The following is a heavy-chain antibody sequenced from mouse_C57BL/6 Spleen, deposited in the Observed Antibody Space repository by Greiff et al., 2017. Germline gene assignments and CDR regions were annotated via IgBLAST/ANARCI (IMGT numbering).Heavy chain of an antibody. CDR2: IRLKSDNYAT. D-gene: IGHD3-3*01. Sequence: EVQGVESGGGLVQPGGSMKLSCVASGFTFSNYWMNWVRQSPEKGLEWVAQIRLKSDNYATHYAESVKGRFTIASDDSKSSVYLQMNHLRSEDTGIYYCTAGDVDDWGQGTTLTVSS. CDR3: TAGDVDD. V-gene: IGHV6-3*01. CDR1: GFTFSNYW. J-gene: IGHJ2*01.